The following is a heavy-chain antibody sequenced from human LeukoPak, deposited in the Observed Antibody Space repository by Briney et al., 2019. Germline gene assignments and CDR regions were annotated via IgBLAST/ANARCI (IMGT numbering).Heavy chain of an antibody. V-gene: IGHV3-21*01. D-gene: IGHD6-19*01. J-gene: IGHJ5*02. CDR3: ARDLRQWRPGGWFDP. CDR1: GFTFSSYS. CDR2: ISSSSSYI. Sequence: GGSLRLSCAASGFTFSSYSMNWVRQAPGKGLEWVSSISSSSSYIYYADSVKGRFTISRDNAKNSLYLQMNSLRAEDTAVYYCARDLRQWRPGGWFDPWGQGTLVTVSS.